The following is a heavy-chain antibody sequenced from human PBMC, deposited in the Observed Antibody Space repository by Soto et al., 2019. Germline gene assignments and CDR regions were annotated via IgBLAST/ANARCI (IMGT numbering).Heavy chain of an antibody. CDR2: IYPGDSDT. J-gene: IGHJ6*02. CDR3: ARQPPPSPRYYGSTGGGGSMDV. Sequence: PGESLKISCKGSGYSFTSYWIGWVRQMPGKGLEWMGIIYPGDSDTRYSPSFQGQVTISADKSISTAYLQWSSLKASDTAMYYCARQPPPSPRYYGSTGGGGSMDVWGQGTTVTVSS. V-gene: IGHV5-51*01. D-gene: IGHD3-22*01. CDR1: GYSFTSYW.